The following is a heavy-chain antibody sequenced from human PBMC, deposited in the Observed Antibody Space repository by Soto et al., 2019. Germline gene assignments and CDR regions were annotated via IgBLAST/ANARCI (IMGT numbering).Heavy chain of an antibody. D-gene: IGHD3-3*01. CDR1: GFTFSSYG. CDR3: ARDPEITIFGVVYSGSGDAFDI. CDR2: IWYDGSNK. Sequence: QVQLVESGGGVVQPGRSLRLSCAASGFTFSSYGMHWVRQAPGKGLEWVAVIWYDGSNKYYADSVKGRFTISRDNSKNTLYLQMNSLGAEDTAVYYCARDPEITIFGVVYSGSGDAFDIWGQGTMVTVSS. V-gene: IGHV3-33*01. J-gene: IGHJ3*02.